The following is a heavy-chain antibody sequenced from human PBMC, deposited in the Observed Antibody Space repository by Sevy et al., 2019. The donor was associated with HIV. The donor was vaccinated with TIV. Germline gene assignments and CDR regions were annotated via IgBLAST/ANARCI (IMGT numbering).Heavy chain of an antibody. J-gene: IGHJ6*02. CDR3: ARDDYFWSANYYYGMDV. CDR2: INSNSGGT. Sequence: ASVQVSCKTSGYTFTGYYMHWVRQAPGQGVEWMGRINSNSGGTNYAQEFQGRVTLTRDTSISTAYMELTRLRSDDTAVYCFARDDYFWSANYYYGMDVWGQGTTVTVSS. CDR1: GYTFTGYY. V-gene: IGHV1-2*06. D-gene: IGHD3-3*01.